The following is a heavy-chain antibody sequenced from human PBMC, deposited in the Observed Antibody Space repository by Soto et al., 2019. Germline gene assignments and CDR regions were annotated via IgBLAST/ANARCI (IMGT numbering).Heavy chain of an antibody. J-gene: IGHJ5*02. D-gene: IGHD3-22*01. Sequence: QAHLVQSGAEVRKPGASVKLSCTAAGYAFTGYAIHWVRQAPGQVLEWMGWINAGNGYTKFSQNFQGRVSVTRDTSSSMAYMELSSLRFEDTAVYYCARGDYYDSSGLDLWGQGTLVTVSP. V-gene: IGHV1-3*01. CDR2: INAGNGYT. CDR3: ARGDYYDSSGLDL. CDR1: GYAFTGYA.